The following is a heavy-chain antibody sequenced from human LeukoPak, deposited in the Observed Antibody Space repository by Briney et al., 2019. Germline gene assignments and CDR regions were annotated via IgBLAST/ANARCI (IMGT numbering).Heavy chain of an antibody. J-gene: IGHJ4*02. Sequence: GGSLRLSCAASGFTFSNYDMHWVRQAPGKGLEWVAFIRYDGSNKYYADSVKGRFTISRDNSKNTLYLQMNSLRAEDTAVYYCARARFLECWGQGTLVTVSS. CDR1: GFTFSNYD. V-gene: IGHV3-30*02. CDR2: IRYDGSNK. CDR3: ARARFLEC. D-gene: IGHD3-3*01.